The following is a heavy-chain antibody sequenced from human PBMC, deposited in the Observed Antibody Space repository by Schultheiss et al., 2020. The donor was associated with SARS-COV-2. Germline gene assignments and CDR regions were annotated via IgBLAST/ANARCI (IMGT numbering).Heavy chain of an antibody. D-gene: IGHD6-19*01. CDR1: GGSISSGGYS. CDR3: ARTLSVAGALGWFDP. V-gene: IGHV4-61*02. J-gene: IGHJ5*02. CDR2: IYTSGST. Sequence: SETLSLTCAVSGGSISSGGYSWSWIRQPAGKVLEWIGRIYTSGSTYYNPSLKSRVTISVDTSKNQFSLKLSSVTAADTAVYYCARTLSVAGALGWFDPWGQGTLVTVSS.